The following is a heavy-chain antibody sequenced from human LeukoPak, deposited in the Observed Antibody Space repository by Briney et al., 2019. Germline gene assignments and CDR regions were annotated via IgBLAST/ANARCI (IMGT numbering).Heavy chain of an antibody. V-gene: IGHV3-74*01. Sequence: QPGGSLRLSCAASGFTFSSYWTHWVRQAPGEGLVWVSRIKSDGSVTWYADSVKGRFTISRDNAKNMLYLQMNSLRDEDTAVYFCARDHDAVGTTIDHWGQGTLVTVSS. CDR2: IKSDGSVT. J-gene: IGHJ4*02. CDR3: ARDHDAVGTTIDH. D-gene: IGHD1-14*01. CDR1: GFTFSSYW.